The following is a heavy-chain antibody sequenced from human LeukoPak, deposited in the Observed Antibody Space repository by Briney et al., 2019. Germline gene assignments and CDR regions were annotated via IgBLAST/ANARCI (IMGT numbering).Heavy chain of an antibody. CDR3: ARGQKRWLQLGWFDP. Sequence: PSETLSLTCAVYGGSFSGYYWSWIRQPPGEGLEWIGEINHSGSTNYNPSLKSRVTISVDTSKNQFSLKLSSVTAADTAVYYCARGQKRWLQLGWFDPWGQGTLVTVSS. J-gene: IGHJ5*02. CDR1: GGSFSGYY. V-gene: IGHV4-34*01. D-gene: IGHD5-24*01. CDR2: INHSGST.